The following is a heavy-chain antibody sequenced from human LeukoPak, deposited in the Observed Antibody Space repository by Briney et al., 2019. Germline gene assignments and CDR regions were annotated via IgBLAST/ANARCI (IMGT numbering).Heavy chain of an antibody. V-gene: IGHV1-46*01. J-gene: IGHJ3*02. CDR1: GYTFTSYY. D-gene: IGHD5-24*01. CDR3: ARVEMATIKAAFDI. CDR2: INPSGGST. Sequence: ASMTLSCMASGYTFTSYYMRWVRQAPGQGLEWMGIINPSGGSTSYAQTCQGRVTMTRDTSTSTVYMELSSLRSEDTAVYYCARVEMATIKAAFDIWGQGTMVTVSS.